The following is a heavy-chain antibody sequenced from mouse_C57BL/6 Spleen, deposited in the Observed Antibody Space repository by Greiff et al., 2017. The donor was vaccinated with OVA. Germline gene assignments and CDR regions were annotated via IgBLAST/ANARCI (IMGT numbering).Heavy chain of an antibody. V-gene: IGHV3-6*01. Sequence: EVQLVESGPGLVKPSQSLSLTCSVTGYSITSGYYWNWIRQFPGNKLEWMGYISYDGSNNYNPSLKNRISITRDTSKNQFFLKLNSVTTEDTATYYCARDLTYYGNYEGYFDVWGTGTTVTVSS. J-gene: IGHJ1*03. D-gene: IGHD2-10*01. CDR3: ARDLTYYGNYEGYFDV. CDR2: ISYDGSN. CDR1: GYSITSGYY.